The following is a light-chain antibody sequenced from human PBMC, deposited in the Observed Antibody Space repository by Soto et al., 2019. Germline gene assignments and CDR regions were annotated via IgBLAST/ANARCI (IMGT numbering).Light chain of an antibody. J-gene: IGLJ7*01. CDR3: FSYAGDSTGV. CDR2: EVT. V-gene: IGLV2-23*02. CDR1: RSDIGSYNS. Sequence: QSVLTQPASVSGSPGQSITISCTGTRSDIGSYNSIAWYQQYSGKAPTVIIFEVTKRPSGISDRFSGSKSGSTASLTISGLQAEDEADYFCFSYAGDSTGVFGGGTQLTVL.